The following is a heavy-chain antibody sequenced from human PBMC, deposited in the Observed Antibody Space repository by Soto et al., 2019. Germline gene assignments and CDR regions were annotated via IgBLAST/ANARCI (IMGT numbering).Heavy chain of an antibody. J-gene: IGHJ6*02. CDR3: TRDGDGRMTTNPYYYYGMDV. D-gene: IGHD2-21*02. Sequence: SETLSLTCTVSGGSISGYYWCWIRQPPGKGLEWIGHVYYSGGAKYNPSVKRRVSISVDTSKNQFSLNRSCVTAADTAVYYCTRDGDGRMTTNPYYYYGMDVWGPGITVTVSS. V-gene: IGHV4-59*01. CDR1: GGSISGYY. CDR2: VYYSGGA.